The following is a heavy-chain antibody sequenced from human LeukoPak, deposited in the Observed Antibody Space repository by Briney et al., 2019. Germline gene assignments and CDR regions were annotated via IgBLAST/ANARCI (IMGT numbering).Heavy chain of an antibody. CDR1: GFTFSSYS. D-gene: IGHD6-13*01. CDR2: ISSSGSTI. V-gene: IGHV3-48*04. Sequence: PGGSLRLSCAASGFTFSSYSMNWVRQAPGKGLEWVSYISSSGSTIYYADSVKGRFTISRDNAKNSLYLQMNSLRAEDTAVYYCARVSVLDSSSWYWTDTYYYYYMDVWGKGTTVTVSS. J-gene: IGHJ6*03. CDR3: ARVSVLDSSSWYWTDTYYYYYMDV.